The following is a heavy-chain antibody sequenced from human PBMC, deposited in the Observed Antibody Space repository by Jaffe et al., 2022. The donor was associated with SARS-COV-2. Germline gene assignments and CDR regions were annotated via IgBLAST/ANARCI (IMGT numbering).Heavy chain of an antibody. Sequence: QVQLVESGGGVVQPGRSLSLSCAASGFTFSARDMHWVRQAPGKGLEWVAVISFDGTNKFYADSVKGRFTISRDNSQNTLYLHMNSLRADDTAVYYCAKDSGLGKNYDMLTNYYFYFYGMDVWGQGTTVTVSS. CDR2: ISFDGTNK. CDR1: GFTFSARD. V-gene: IGHV3-30*18. J-gene: IGHJ6*02. CDR3: AKDSGLGKNYDMLTNYYFYFYGMDV. D-gene: IGHD3-9*01.